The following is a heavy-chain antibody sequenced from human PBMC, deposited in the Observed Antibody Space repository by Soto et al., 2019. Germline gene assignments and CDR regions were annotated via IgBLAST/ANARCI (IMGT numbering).Heavy chain of an antibody. D-gene: IGHD6-19*01. CDR2: IIPIFGTA. V-gene: IGHV1-69*01. Sequence: QVQLVQSGAEVQKPGSSVKVSCKASGGTFSSYAISWVRQAPGQGLEWMGGIIPIFGTANYAQKFQGRVTITADDSTSTAYMELRSLRSEDTAVYYCAREGSGWHQKGRIDYWGQGTLVTVSS. CDR1: GGTFSSYA. J-gene: IGHJ4*02. CDR3: AREGSGWHQKGRIDY.